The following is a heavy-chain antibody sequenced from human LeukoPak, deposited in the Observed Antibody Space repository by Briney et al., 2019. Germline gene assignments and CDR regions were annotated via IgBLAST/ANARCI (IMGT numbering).Heavy chain of an antibody. V-gene: IGHV3-74*01. D-gene: IGHD2-2*01. Sequence: PGGSLRLSCAASGFTFSTYWRHWVRQAPGKGLVWVSRIISDGSSTIYADSVKGRFTMARDNAKNTLYLQMNSLRADDTAVYYCARDSGYCSSTSCSPLSAFDIWGQGTMVTVSS. CDR1: GFTFSTYW. CDR2: IISDGSST. CDR3: ARDSGYCSSTSCSPLSAFDI. J-gene: IGHJ3*02.